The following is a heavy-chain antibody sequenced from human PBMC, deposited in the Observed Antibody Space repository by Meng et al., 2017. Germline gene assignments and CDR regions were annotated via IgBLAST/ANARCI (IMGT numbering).Heavy chain of an antibody. Sequence: EALLVWAGGGLVHPGGSLRLSCEASGFTFSDHYMAWARKAPGKGLEWVGRTRNKANSYTTEYAASVKGRFTISRDDSKNSLYLQMNSLKTEDTAVYYCARADTKGDWFDPWGQGTLVTVSS. V-gene: IGHV3-72*01. CDR1: GFTFSDHY. J-gene: IGHJ5*02. CDR3: ARADTKGDWFDP. CDR2: TRNKANSYTT. D-gene: IGHD2-8*01.